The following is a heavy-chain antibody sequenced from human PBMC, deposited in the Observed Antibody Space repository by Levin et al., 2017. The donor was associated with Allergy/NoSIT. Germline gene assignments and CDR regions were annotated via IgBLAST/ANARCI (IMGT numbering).Heavy chain of an antibody. V-gene: IGHV3-30*18. CDR1: GFTFSTYG. D-gene: IGHD6-13*01. CDR3: AKGWQAPRHYYYYVDV. J-gene: IGHJ6*03. Sequence: GGSLRLSCAASGFTFSTYGMHWVRQAPGKGLEWVAVISYDGSNTYYADSVKGRFTISRDNSKDTLYLQMNSLRAEDTAVYYCAKGWQAPRHYYYYVDVWGKGTAVTVSS. CDR2: ISYDGSNT.